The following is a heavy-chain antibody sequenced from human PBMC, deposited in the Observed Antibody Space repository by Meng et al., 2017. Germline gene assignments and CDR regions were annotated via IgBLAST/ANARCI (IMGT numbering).Heavy chain of an antibody. CDR1: GGSFSGYY. V-gene: IGHV4-34*01. CDR2: INHSGST. D-gene: IGHD5-18*01. CDR3: AADPLRGYSYLGY. J-gene: IGHJ4*02. Sequence: QGQLQQWGAGLWKPSETLSLTCAVYGGSFSGYYWSWIRQLPGKGLEWIGEINHSGSTNYNPSLKSRVTISVDTSKNQFSLKLSSVTAADTAVYYCAADPLRGYSYLGYWGQGTLVTVSS.